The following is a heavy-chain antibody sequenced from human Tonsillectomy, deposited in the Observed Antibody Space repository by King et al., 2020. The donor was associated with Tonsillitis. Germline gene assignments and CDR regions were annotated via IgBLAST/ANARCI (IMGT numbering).Heavy chain of an antibody. CDR3: ARANVLRFLEWLSGAFDI. J-gene: IGHJ3*02. Sequence: VQLVESGAEVKKPGASVKVSCKASGYTFTGYYMHWVRQAPGQGLEWMGWINPNSGGTNYAQKFQGRVTMTRDTSISTAYMELSRLGSDDTAVYYCARANVLRFLEWLSGAFDIWGQGTMVTVSS. CDR1: GYTFTGYY. D-gene: IGHD3-3*01. CDR2: INPNSGGT. V-gene: IGHV1-2*02.